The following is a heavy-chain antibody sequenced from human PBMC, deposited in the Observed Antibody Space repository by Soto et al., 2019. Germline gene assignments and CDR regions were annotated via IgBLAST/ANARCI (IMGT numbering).Heavy chain of an antibody. CDR2: IHPGDSDT. V-gene: IGHV5-51*01. CDR1: GFSFSRYT. D-gene: IGHD4-17*01. Sequence: GESLKISCVGSGFSFSRYTVGWVRQVPGKGLEWMGVIHPGDSDTIYSPSFQGQVTISADKSISTAYLQWSSLKASDTAMYYCTLSYGDSYYYYYGMDVRGQGTTVTV. J-gene: IGHJ6*02. CDR3: TLSYGDSYYYYYGMDV.